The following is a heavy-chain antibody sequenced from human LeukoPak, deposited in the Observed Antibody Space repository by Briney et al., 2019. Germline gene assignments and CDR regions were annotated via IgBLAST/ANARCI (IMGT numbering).Heavy chain of an antibody. V-gene: IGHV4-59*08. CDR2: IYYSGNT. D-gene: IGHD5-24*01. CDR3: ARHPRRDGYWYFDL. CDR1: GGSISSYY. Sequence: PSETLSLTCTVSGGSISSYYWSWIRQPPGKGLEWIGYIYYSGNTNYNPSLKSRVTISVDTSKNQFSLKLSSVTAADTAVYYCARHPRRDGYWYFDLWGRGTLVTVSS. J-gene: IGHJ2*01.